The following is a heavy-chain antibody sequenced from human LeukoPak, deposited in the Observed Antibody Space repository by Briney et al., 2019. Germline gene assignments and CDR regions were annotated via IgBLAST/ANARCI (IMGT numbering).Heavy chain of an antibody. Sequence: SETLSLTCTVSGGSISSSSYYWGWIRQPPGKGLEWIGEINHSGSTNYNPSLKSRVTISVDTSKNQFSLKLSSVTAADTAVYYCARGRPKYYYGSGSSFYYYYMDVWGKGTTVTVSS. D-gene: IGHD3-10*01. CDR1: GGSISSSSYY. CDR3: ARGRPKYYYGSGSSFYYYYMDV. V-gene: IGHV4-39*07. J-gene: IGHJ6*03. CDR2: INHSGST.